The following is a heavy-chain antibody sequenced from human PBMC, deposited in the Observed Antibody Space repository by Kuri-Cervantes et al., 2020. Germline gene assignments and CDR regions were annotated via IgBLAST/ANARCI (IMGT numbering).Heavy chain of an antibody. Sequence: KVSCKGSGYSFTSYWNGWVRQMPGKGLEWMGIIYPGDSDTRYSPYSQGQVTISADKSNSTAYLQWGSLKASDTALYYCARRYYCCGDCYSGYYFDCWGRGTLVTVSS. V-gene: IGHV5-51*01. J-gene: IGHJ4*01. CDR1: GYSFTSYW. CDR3: ARRYYCCGDCYSGYYFDC. CDR2: IYPGDSDT. D-gene: IGHD2-21*02.